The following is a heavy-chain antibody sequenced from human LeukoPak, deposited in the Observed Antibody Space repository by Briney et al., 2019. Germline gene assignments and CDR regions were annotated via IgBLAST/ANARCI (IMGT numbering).Heavy chain of an antibody. Sequence: SETLSLTCTVSGGSISSSSYYWGWIRQPPGKGLEWIGSIYYSGSTYYNPSLKSRVTISVDTSKNQFPLKLSSVTAADTAVYYCARETVLLWFGESPLQAFDIWGQGTMVTVSS. CDR1: GGSISSSSYY. CDR2: IYYSGST. V-gene: IGHV4-39*06. CDR3: ARETVLLWFGESPLQAFDI. D-gene: IGHD3-10*01. J-gene: IGHJ3*02.